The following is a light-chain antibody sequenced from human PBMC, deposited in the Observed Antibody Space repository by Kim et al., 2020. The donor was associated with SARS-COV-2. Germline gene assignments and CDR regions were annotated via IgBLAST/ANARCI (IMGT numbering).Light chain of an antibody. CDR3: CSYAGSVSFVV. J-gene: IGLJ2*01. Sequence: QSALTQPRSVSGSPGQSVTLSCTGTNNDIGRYNYVSWYQLHPGKAPKLIIYDVTRRPSGVPHRFSGSKSADTASLTISGLQTEDEADYYCCSYAGSVSFVVFGGGTQLTVL. CDR1: NNDIGRYNY. V-gene: IGLV2-11*01. CDR2: DVT.